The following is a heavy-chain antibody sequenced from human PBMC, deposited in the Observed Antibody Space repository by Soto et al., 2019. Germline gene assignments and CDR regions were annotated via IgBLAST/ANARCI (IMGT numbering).Heavy chain of an antibody. J-gene: IGHJ6*02. CDR3: ARDKEEAGTNYYYGMDV. V-gene: IGHV4-59*01. CDR1: GGSINSYY. Sequence: PSETPSLTCTVSGGSINSYYWSWIRQPPGKGLEWIGYIYSTGSTNYNPSLKSRVTMSVDTSKNHFSLKLSSVTAADTAVYYCARDKEEAGTNYYYGMDVWGQGTTVTVSS. D-gene: IGHD1-1*01. CDR2: IYSTGST.